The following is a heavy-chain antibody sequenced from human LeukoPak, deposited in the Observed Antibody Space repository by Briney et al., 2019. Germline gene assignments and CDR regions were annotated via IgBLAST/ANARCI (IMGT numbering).Heavy chain of an antibody. CDR1: GGSISSYY. Sequence: SETLSLTCTVSGGSISSYYWSWIRQPPGKGLEWIGYIYYSGSTNYNPSLKGRVAISVDTSKNQFSLKLSSVTAADTAVYYCARVTTYYDFWSGYHQYYFDYWGQGTLVTVSS. V-gene: IGHV4-59*01. CDR2: IYYSGST. D-gene: IGHD3-3*01. CDR3: ARVTTYYDFWSGYHQYYFDY. J-gene: IGHJ4*02.